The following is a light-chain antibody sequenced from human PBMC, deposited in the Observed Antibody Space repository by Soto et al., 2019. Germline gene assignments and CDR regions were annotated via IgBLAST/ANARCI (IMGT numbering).Light chain of an antibody. CDR3: QQYNNFPRT. CDR1: QSISSW. Sequence: DIQMTQSPSTLSASVGDRVTITCRASQSISSWLAWYQQKPGKAPKLLIYDASSLESGVPSRFSGSGSGTEFTLTISSLQPDDSATYYCQQYNNFPRTFGQGTKVDIK. J-gene: IGKJ1*01. CDR2: DAS. V-gene: IGKV1-5*01.